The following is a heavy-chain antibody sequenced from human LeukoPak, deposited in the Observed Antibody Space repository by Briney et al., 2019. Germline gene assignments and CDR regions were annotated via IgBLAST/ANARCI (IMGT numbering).Heavy chain of an antibody. CDR1: GITFSSYS. J-gene: IGHJ4*02. CDR3: ARVVGNYDFWSGYESYFDY. V-gene: IGHV3-48*04. CDR2: ISSFSGTI. Sequence: GGSLRLSCVASGITFSSYSMNWVRQAPGKGLEWVSYISSFSGTINYADSVKGRFTIFRDNAKNSLYLQMNSLRAEDTAVYYCARVVGNYDFWSGYESYFDYWGQGTLVTVSS. D-gene: IGHD3-3*01.